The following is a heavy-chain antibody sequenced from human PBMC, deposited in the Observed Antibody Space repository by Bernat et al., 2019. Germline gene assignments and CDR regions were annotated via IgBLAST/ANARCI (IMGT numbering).Heavy chain of an antibody. CDR3: AKWTEYSSGWDV. CDR2: LSGSGGST. Sequence: EVQLLESGGGLVQPGGSLRLSCAASGFTFSSYAMSWVRQAPGKGLEWVSALSGSGGSTYYADSVKGRFTISRDKSKNTLYLQMNSLRAEDTAVYDCAKWTEYSSGWDVWGQGTTVTVSS. D-gene: IGHD6-19*01. CDR1: GFTFSSYA. J-gene: IGHJ6*02. V-gene: IGHV3-23*01.